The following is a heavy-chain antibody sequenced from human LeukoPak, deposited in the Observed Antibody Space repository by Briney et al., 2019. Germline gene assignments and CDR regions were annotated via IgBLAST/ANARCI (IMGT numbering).Heavy chain of an antibody. Sequence: PGGSLRLSCAASGFTFSSYGMHWVRQAPGKGLEWVAFIRYDGSNKYYADSVKGRFTISRDNSKNTLYLQMNSLRAEDTALYYCAKDLSGSYPRGFDYWGQGTLVTVSS. D-gene: IGHD1-26*01. V-gene: IGHV3-30*02. J-gene: IGHJ4*02. CDR1: GFTFSSYG. CDR3: AKDLSGSYPRGFDY. CDR2: IRYDGSNK.